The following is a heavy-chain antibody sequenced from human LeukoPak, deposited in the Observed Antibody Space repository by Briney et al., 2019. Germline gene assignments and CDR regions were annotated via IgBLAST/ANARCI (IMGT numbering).Heavy chain of an antibody. CDR3: AKSLFTSVTGTGRAFHI. CDR2: ISASGDVT. Sequence: GGSLRLSCAASGFTFSKFPMGWVRQAPGRGLEWVSAISASGDVTFYADSLRGRFTISRDNSKSTLYLQMNGLRAEDTAIFYCAKSLFTSVTGTGRAFHIWGQGTRVTVSS. V-gene: IGHV3-23*01. CDR1: GFTFSKFP. D-gene: IGHD1-20*01. J-gene: IGHJ3*02.